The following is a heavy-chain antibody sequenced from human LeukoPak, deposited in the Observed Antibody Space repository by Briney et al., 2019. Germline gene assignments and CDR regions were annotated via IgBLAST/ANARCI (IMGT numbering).Heavy chain of an antibody. J-gene: IGHJ4*02. V-gene: IGHV3-53*01. D-gene: IGHD6-6*01. CDR1: GLRVGINY. Sequence: GGSVRLSCAPSGLRVGINYVSGARQARGRGLEGVSVIYTGGTTHYPEPVVGRFNISRDDSHNTVHLHMRGLNTEDTAVYYCAREGRVQSLDYWGQGTLVAVSS. CDR3: AREGRVQSLDY. CDR2: IYTGGTT.